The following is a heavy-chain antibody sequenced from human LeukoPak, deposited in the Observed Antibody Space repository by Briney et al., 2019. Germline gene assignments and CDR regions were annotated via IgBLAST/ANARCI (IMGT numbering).Heavy chain of an antibody. Sequence: ASVKVSCKASGYTFTSYYMHWVRQAPGQGLEWMGIINPSGGSTSYAQKYQGRVIMTRDTSTSTVYMELSSLRSEDTAVYYCARWGGVGMDVWGQGTTLIVSS. CDR3: ARWGGVGMDV. D-gene: IGHD2-8*01. J-gene: IGHJ6*02. V-gene: IGHV1-46*01. CDR2: INPSGGST. CDR1: GYTFTSYY.